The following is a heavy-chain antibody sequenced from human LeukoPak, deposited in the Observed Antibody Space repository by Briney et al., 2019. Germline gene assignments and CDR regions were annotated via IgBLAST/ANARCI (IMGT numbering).Heavy chain of an antibody. Sequence: GGSLRLSCAASGFIFKNHWMNWVRQAPGKGLEWVAKIKEDGSKKSYVDSVKGRFTISRDNANNVLYLQMNSLRAEDTAVYYCAKETGILRFLGPTPVPYHMDVWGKGTTVTVSS. D-gene: IGHD3-3*01. V-gene: IGHV3-7*04. CDR1: GFIFKNHW. J-gene: IGHJ6*03. CDR2: IKEDGSKK. CDR3: AKETGILRFLGPTPVPYHMDV.